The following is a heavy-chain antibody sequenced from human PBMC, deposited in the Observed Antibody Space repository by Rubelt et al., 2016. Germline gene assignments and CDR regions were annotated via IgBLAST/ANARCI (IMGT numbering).Heavy chain of an antibody. Sequence: EVQLVESGGGLVQPGGSLRLSCAASGFTFSTYTMNWVRQAPGKGLEWVSSITSGSAIYYADSVKGRFTISRDSSKNTLYLQMKSPRAEDTAFYYCARDRSYGYKDAFDMWGQGTMVTVSS. J-gene: IGHJ3*02. CDR3: ARDRSYGYKDAFDM. D-gene: IGHD5-18*01. CDR1: GFTFSTYT. V-gene: IGHV3-48*04. CDR2: ITSGSAI.